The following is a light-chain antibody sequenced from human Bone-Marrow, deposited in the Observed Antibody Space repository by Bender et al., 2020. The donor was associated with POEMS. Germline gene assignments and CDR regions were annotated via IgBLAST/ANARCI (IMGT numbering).Light chain of an antibody. Sequence: QSALTQPRSVSGSPGQSVTISCTGTSNDVGGYDFVSWYQQHPGKAPKLMIYEVTKRPSGVPDRFSGSKSGNTASLTVSRLQAEDEADYYCTSYSDSASANWLFGGRTRLTVL. CDR2: EVT. V-gene: IGLV2-11*01. CDR3: TSYSDSASANWL. CDR1: SNDVGGYDF. J-gene: IGLJ3*02.